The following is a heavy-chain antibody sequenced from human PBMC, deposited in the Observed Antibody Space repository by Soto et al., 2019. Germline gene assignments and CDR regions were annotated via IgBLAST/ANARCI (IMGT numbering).Heavy chain of an antibody. CDR2: ISAFHGNT. Sequence: QVQLVQSGAEVKKPGASVKVSCKTSGYTSSNYGISWVRQAPGQGLEWMGWISAFHGNTEYAEKFQGRVTITMTTDTSTTTAFMELRNLRSDDTAVYYCARCSALPRGYPIPFDPWGQGTLVTVSS. CDR3: ARCSALPRGYPIPFDP. D-gene: IGHD2-21*01. CDR1: GYTSSNYG. V-gene: IGHV1-18*01. J-gene: IGHJ5*02.